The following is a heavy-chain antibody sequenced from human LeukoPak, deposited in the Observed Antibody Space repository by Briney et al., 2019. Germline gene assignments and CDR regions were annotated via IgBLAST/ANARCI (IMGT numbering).Heavy chain of an antibody. Sequence: SETLSLTCTVSGGSISSGSYYWSWIRQPAGKGLEWIGRIYTSGSANYNPSLKSRVTISVDTSKNQFSLKLSSVTAADTAVYYCARHPSGRMWLQQGGWFDPWGQGTLVTVSS. CDR1: GGSISSGSYY. CDR2: IYTSGSA. J-gene: IGHJ5*02. D-gene: IGHD5-24*01. CDR3: ARHPSGRMWLQQGGWFDP. V-gene: IGHV4-61*02.